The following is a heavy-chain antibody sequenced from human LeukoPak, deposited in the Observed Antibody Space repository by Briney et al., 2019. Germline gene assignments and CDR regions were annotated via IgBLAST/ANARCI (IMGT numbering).Heavy chain of an antibody. D-gene: IGHD3-10*01. CDR3: ARDNAWVDGFGELLWDLRPFDY. CDR2: IYYSGST. Sequence: KPSETLSLTYTVSGGSISSSSYYWGWIRQPPGKGLEWIGSIYYSGSTYYNPSLKSRVTISVDTSKNQFSLKLSSVTAADTAVYYCARDNAWVDGFGELLWDLRPFDYWGQGTLVTVSS. J-gene: IGHJ4*02. V-gene: IGHV4-39*02. CDR1: GGSISSSSYY.